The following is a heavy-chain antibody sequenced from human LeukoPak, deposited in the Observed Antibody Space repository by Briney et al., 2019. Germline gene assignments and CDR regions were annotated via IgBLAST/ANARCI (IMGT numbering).Heavy chain of an antibody. Sequence: VASVKVSCKASGYTFTSYDINWVRQATGQGLEWMGWMNPNSGNTGYAQKFQGRVTMTRNTSISTAYMELSSLRSEDTAVYYCARDHITMVRGVILPNYYYGMDVWGQGTTVTVSS. CDR3: ARDHITMVRGVILPNYYYGMDV. CDR1: GYTFTSYD. V-gene: IGHV1-8*01. CDR2: MNPNSGNT. D-gene: IGHD3-10*01. J-gene: IGHJ6*02.